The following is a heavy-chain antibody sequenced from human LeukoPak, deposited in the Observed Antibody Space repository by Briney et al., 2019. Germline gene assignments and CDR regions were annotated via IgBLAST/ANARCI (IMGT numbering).Heavy chain of an antibody. D-gene: IGHD3-22*01. Sequence: PGGSLRLSCSASGFTFSTYAMHWVRQAPGKGLEYVSAISSNGGSTYYADSVEGRFTISRDNSKNTLYLQMSSLRAEDTAVYYCVKSMRVVVIPDAFDIWGQGTMVTVSS. J-gene: IGHJ3*02. CDR3: VKSMRVVVIPDAFDI. CDR1: GFTFSTYA. CDR2: ISSNGGST. V-gene: IGHV3-64D*09.